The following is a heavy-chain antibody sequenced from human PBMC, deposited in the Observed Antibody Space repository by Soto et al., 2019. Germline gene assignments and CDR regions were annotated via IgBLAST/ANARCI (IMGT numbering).Heavy chain of an antibody. D-gene: IGHD2-21*01. V-gene: IGHV3-23*01. Sequence: GGSLRLSCAASGFTFSNYDMSWVRQAPGKGLEWVSSISRSGSSTNYADSAKGRFTISRDNPKNTLYLQMSSLSAADTATYFCVRRDCGSGSNYVFGAPAFAYWGQGNLVTVSS. CDR3: VRRDCGSGSNYVFGAPAFAY. CDR1: GFTFSNYD. CDR2: ISRSGSST. J-gene: IGHJ4*01.